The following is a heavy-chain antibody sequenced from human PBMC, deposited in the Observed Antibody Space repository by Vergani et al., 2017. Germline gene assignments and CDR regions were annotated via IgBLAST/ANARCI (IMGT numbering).Heavy chain of an antibody. CDR2: ISWNSGGI. Sequence: EVHLVESGGGLVQPGRSLRLSCSGSGFTLGDYAMTWVRQAPGKGLEWVSGISWNSGGIGYADSLKGRFTISRDNAKNSLYLQMNSLRAEDIALYYCAKDMDSSSWYGENAFDIWGQGTMVTVSS. J-gene: IGHJ3*02. CDR3: AKDMDSSSWYGENAFDI. CDR1: GFTLGDYA. V-gene: IGHV3-9*03. D-gene: IGHD6-13*01.